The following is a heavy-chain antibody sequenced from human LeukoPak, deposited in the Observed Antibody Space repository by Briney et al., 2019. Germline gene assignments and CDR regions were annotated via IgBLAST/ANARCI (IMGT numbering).Heavy chain of an antibody. Sequence: VGSLRLSCEASGFTFSGYAVSWVRQAPGKGLEWVSGFGTDGNTHYAESVRGRFDISRDTSKTTVYLQMNSLRAEDTALYYCARESSIDYWGQGTLVTVSS. CDR2: FGTDGNT. V-gene: IGHV3-23*01. CDR3: ARESSIDY. J-gene: IGHJ4*02. CDR1: GFTFSGYA.